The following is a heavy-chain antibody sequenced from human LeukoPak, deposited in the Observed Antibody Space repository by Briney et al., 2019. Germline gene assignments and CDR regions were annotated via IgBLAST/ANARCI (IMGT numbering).Heavy chain of an antibody. Sequence: PGRSLRLSCAASGFTFSSYGMHWVRQAPGKGLEWVAVIWYDGSNKYYADSVKGRFTISRDNSKNTLYLQMNSLRAEDTAVYYCAKEASEERCSGGSCYSGYYYYMDVWGKGTTVTVSS. V-gene: IGHV3-33*06. CDR2: IWYDGSNK. D-gene: IGHD2-15*01. J-gene: IGHJ6*03. CDR3: AKEASEERCSGGSCYSGYYYYMDV. CDR1: GFTFSSYG.